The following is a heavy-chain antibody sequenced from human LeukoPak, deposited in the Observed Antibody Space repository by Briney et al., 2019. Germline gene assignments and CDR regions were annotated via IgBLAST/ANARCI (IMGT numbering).Heavy chain of an antibody. V-gene: IGHV4-34*01. D-gene: IGHD1-26*01. J-gene: IGHJ4*02. CDR2: INHSGST. Sequence: SETLSLTCAVYGGSFSGYYWSWIRQPPGKGLEWIGEINHSGSTNYNPSLKSRVTISVDTSKNQFSLKLSPVTAADTAVYYCARGPREGAIGFDYWGQGTLVTVSS. CDR1: GGSFSGYY. CDR3: ARGPREGAIGFDY.